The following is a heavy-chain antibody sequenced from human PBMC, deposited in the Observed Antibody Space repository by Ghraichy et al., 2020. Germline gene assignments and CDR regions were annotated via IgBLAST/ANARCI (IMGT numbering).Heavy chain of an antibody. CDR2: INADNGAT. J-gene: IGHJ4*02. Sequence: ASVKVSCKASGYTFTSYDMRWVRQAPGQGLEWMGWINADNGATEFAQKFQGRVTMTTDTSISTAYMELSRLTSDDTAVYYCAREADYDPLHYGCRGCMVT. CDR1: GYTFTSYD. V-gene: IGHV1-2*02. D-gene: IGHD4/OR15-4a*01. CDR3: AREADYDPLHY.